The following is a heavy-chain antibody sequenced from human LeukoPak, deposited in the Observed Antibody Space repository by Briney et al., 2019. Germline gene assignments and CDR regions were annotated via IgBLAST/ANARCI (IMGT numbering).Heavy chain of an antibody. CDR3: ARERVGSYSYGYFNYYYYGMDV. J-gene: IGHJ6*02. D-gene: IGHD5-18*01. V-gene: IGHV4-34*01. CDR1: GGSFSGYY. CDR2: INHSGST. Sequence: SETLSLTCAVYGGSFSGYYWSWIRQPPGKGLEWIGEINHSGSTNYNPSLKSRVTISVDTSKNQFSLKLSSVTAADTAVYYCARERVGSYSYGYFNYYYYGMDVWGQGTTVTVSS.